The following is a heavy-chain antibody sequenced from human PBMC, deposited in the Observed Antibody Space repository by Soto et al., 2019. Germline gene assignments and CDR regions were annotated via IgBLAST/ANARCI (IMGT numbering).Heavy chain of an antibody. J-gene: IGHJ4*02. CDR2: INHSGST. CDR3: AREKPYSSSWYHDY. CDR1: GGSFSGYY. V-gene: IGHV4-34*01. D-gene: IGHD6-13*01. Sequence: QVQLQQWGAGLLKPSETLSLTCAVYGGSFSGYYWSWIRQPPGKGLAWIGEINHSGSTNYNPSLKSRVTISVDTSKNQFSLKLSSVTAADTAVYYCAREKPYSSSWYHDYWGQGTLVTVSS.